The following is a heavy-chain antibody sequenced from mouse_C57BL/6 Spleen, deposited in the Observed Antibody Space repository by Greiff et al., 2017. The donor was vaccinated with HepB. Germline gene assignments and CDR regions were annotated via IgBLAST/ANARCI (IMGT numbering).Heavy chain of an antibody. J-gene: IGHJ4*01. D-gene: IGHD2-4*01. CDR1: GYAFTNYL. V-gene: IGHV1-54*01. CDR3: ARGDYDYAMDY. CDR2: INPGSGGT. Sequence: VQLQQSGAELVRPGPSVKVSCKASGYAFTNYLIEWVKQRPGQGLEWIGVINPGSGGTNYNEKFKGKATLTADKSSSTAYMQLSSLTSEDSAVYFCARGDYDYAMDYWGQGTSVTVSS.